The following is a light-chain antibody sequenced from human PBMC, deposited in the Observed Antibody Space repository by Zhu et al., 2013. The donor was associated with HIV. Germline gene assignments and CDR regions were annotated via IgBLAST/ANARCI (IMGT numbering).Light chain of an antibody. CDR2: GAS. J-gene: IGKJ2*01. CDR3: QQYNKWPPYT. CDR1: QSVANS. Sequence: PGERATLSCRASQSVANSLAWYQQKPGQAPRLLVYGASTRATNIPARFNGSGSGTEFTLIINSLRPDDSAVYYCQQYNKWPPYTFGQGTKLHLK. V-gene: IGKV3-15*01.